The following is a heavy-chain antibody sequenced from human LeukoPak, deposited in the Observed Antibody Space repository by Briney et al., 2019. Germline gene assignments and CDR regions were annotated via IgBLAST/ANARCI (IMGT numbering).Heavy chain of an antibody. CDR3: ARSPSFMWVGWFDP. J-gene: IGHJ5*02. CDR1: GYTFSSYG. D-gene: IGHD1-26*01. Sequence: GASVKVSCKASGYTFSSYGISWVRQAPGQGLEWMGGIIPIFGTANYAQKFQGRVTITADESTSTAYMELSSLRSEDTAVYYCARSPSFMWVGWFDPWGQGTLVTVSS. CDR2: IIPIFGTA. V-gene: IGHV1-69*13.